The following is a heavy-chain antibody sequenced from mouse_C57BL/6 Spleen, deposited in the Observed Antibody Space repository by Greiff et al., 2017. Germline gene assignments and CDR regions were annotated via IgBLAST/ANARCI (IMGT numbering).Heavy chain of an antibody. CDR3: AVWDGYYSFAY. D-gene: IGHD2-3*01. V-gene: IGHV3-6*01. CDR1: GYSITSGYY. Sequence: EVQLQESGPGLVKPSQSLSLTCSVTGYSITSGYYWNWIRQFPGNKLEWMGYISYDGSNNYNPSLKNRISITRDTSKNQFFLKLNSVTTEDTATYYCAVWDGYYSFAYWGQGTLVTVSA. CDR2: ISYDGSN. J-gene: IGHJ3*01.